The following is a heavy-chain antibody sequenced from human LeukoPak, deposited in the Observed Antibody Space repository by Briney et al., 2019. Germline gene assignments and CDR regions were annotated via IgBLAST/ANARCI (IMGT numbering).Heavy chain of an antibody. J-gene: IGHJ4*02. CDR2: ISGSGGTA. CDR3: AKKGYYDGSGYYMYYFDH. Sequence: QPGGSLRLSCAASGFTFSIYAMSWVRQAPGKGLEWVSPISGSGGTAYYADSVKGRFTISRDNSKNTLYLQMNSLRAEDTAVYYCAKKGYYDGSGYYMYYFDHWGQGTLVTVSS. CDR1: GFTFSIYA. V-gene: IGHV3-23*01. D-gene: IGHD3-22*01.